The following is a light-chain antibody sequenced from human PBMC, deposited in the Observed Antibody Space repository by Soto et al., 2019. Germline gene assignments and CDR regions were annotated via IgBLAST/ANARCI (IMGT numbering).Light chain of an antibody. CDR2: GAS. J-gene: IGKJ1*01. CDR1: QSVSST. CDR3: QQHGSSPTWT. V-gene: IGKV3-15*01. Sequence: EIVMTQSPATLSVSPGERATLSCRASQSVSSTLAWYQQKPGQAPRLLIYGASARATDIPARFSGSGSGTDFTLTISRLEPEDSAVYYCQQHGSSPTWTFGQGTKVDIK.